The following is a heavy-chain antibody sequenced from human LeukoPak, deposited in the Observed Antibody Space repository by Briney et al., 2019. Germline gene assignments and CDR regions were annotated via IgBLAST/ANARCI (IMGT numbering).Heavy chain of an antibody. J-gene: IGHJ1*01. D-gene: IGHD4-17*01. CDR3: ARDPNGDYIGAFDFQR. CDR2: IRGSGTST. CDR1: GFTFSNYA. Sequence: GGSLRPSCVGSGFTFSNYAMMWARQTQGKRLEWVSAIRGSGTSTFYADSVKGRFTIFRDNFKNTVYLQMNNLRADDSAVYYCARDPNGDYIGAFDFQRWGLGTQVTVSS. V-gene: IGHV3-23*01.